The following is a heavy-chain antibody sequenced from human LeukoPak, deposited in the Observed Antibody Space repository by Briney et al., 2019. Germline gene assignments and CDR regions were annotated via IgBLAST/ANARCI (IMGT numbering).Heavy chain of an antibody. V-gene: IGHV4-34*01. J-gene: IGHJ4*02. Sequence: SETLSLTCAVYGGSFSGYYWSWIRQPPGKGLEWMGEINHSGSTNYNPSLKSRVTISVDTSKNQFSLKLSSVTAADTAVYYCASRPDSSGYYSDYWGQGTLVTVSS. CDR3: ASRPDSSGYYSDY. CDR1: GGSFSGYY. D-gene: IGHD3-22*01. CDR2: INHSGST.